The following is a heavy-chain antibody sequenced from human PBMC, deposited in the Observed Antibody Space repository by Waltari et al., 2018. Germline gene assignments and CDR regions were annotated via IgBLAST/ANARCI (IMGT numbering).Heavy chain of an antibody. J-gene: IGHJ3*02. Sequence: QVQLVQSGAEVKKPGASVHVSCKASGYTFTGYSMHWVRAAPGQGLEWMGWINPNSGGTNYARKFQGRVNMTRDTSISTAYMELSRLRSDDTAVCYCARGIGGTSAFDIWGQGTMVTVSS. CDR2: INPNSGGT. D-gene: IGHD1-1*01. V-gene: IGHV1-2*02. CDR3: ARGIGGTSAFDI. CDR1: GYTFTGYS.